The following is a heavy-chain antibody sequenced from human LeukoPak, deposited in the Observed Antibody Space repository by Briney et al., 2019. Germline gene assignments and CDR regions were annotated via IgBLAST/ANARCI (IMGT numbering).Heavy chain of an antibody. V-gene: IGHV1-2*02. Sequence: ASVKASCKASGYTLTGYYMHWVRQAPGQGLEWMGWINPNSGGTNYAQKFQGRVTMTRDTSISTAYMELSRLRSDDTAVYYCARGVAMVRGVIKIGDYWGQGTLVTVSS. CDR2: INPNSGGT. CDR1: GYTLTGYY. D-gene: IGHD3-10*01. CDR3: ARGVAMVRGVIKIGDY. J-gene: IGHJ4*02.